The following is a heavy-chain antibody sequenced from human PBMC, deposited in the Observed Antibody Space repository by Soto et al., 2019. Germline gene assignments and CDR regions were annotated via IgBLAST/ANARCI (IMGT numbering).Heavy chain of an antibody. CDR3: ARNGTYSSSLSQYSGMDV. Sequence: QVQLVQSGAEVKEPGSSVRVSCKASGGTFDNFIMNWVRQTPGQGLEWMGGIVPMLGTPTYAEKFKGRVTISATGSKSIMYMEVTSLRSEDTAMYYCARNGTYSSSLSQYSGMDVWGPGTTVTVSS. CDR2: IVPMLGTP. CDR1: GGTFDNFI. J-gene: IGHJ6*02. V-gene: IGHV1-69*01. D-gene: IGHD1-26*01.